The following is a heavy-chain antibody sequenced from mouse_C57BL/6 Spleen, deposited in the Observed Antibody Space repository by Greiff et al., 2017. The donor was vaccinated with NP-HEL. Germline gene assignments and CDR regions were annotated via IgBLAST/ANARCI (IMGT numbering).Heavy chain of an antibody. D-gene: IGHD2-3*01. CDR3: ARSMVRGDYYAMDY. V-gene: IGHV1-72*01. Sequence: VQLQQPGAELVKPGASVKLSCKASGYTFTSYWMHWVKQRPGRGLEWIGRIDPNSGGTKYNEKFKSKATLTVDKPSSTAYMQLSSLTSEDSAVDYCARSMVRGDYYAMDYWGQGTSVTVSS. CDR1: GYTFTSYW. CDR2: IDPNSGGT. J-gene: IGHJ4*01.